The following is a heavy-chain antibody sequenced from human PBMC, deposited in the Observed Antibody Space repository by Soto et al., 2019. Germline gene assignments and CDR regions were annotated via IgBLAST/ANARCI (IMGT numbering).Heavy chain of an antibody. CDR2: IYYSGST. V-gene: IGHV4-39*01. J-gene: IGHJ4*02. CDR3: ARSYDSSGYYSAY. CDR1: VGSISSSSYY. Sequence: PSETLSLTCTVSVGSISSSSYYWGWIRQPPGKGLEWIGSIYYSGSTYYNPSLKSRVTISVDTSKNQFSLKLSSVTAADTAVYYCARSYDSSGYYSAYWGQGTLVTVSS. D-gene: IGHD3-22*01.